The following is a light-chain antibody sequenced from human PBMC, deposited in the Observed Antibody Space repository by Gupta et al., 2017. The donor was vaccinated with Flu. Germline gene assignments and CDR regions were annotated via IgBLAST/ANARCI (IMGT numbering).Light chain of an antibody. V-gene: IGKV4-1*01. CDR2: WAT. CDR1: QSGLYSYSVKNY. Sequence: CKASQSGLYSYSVKNYLTWYQQKPGQPPKLLISWATTRESGVPDRFSASGSGTDFTLTIASLQAEDVAVYYCQQYYDVPFTFGGGTKVEIK. J-gene: IGKJ4*01. CDR3: QQYYDVPFT.